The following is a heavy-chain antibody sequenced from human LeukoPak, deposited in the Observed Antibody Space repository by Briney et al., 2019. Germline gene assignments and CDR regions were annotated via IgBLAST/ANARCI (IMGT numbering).Heavy chain of an antibody. D-gene: IGHD3-10*01. J-gene: IGHJ4*02. CDR3: ARDYRACGMVRGVISGY. V-gene: IGHV3-30*04. Sequence: GGSLRLSCAASGFTFSSYAMHWVRQAPGKGLEWVAVISYDGSNKYYADSVKGRFTISRDNSKNTLYLQMNSLRAEDTAVYYCARDYRACGMVRGVISGYWGQGTLVTVSS. CDR2: ISYDGSNK. CDR1: GFTFSSYA.